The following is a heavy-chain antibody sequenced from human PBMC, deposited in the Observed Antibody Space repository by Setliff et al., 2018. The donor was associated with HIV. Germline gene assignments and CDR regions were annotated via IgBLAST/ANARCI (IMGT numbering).Heavy chain of an antibody. CDR2: MSHSGST. D-gene: IGHD6-19*01. J-gene: IGHJ4*02. CDR1: GYSISSGYY. CDR3: ARGSPEAYQDSGWYN. Sequence: PSETLSLTCAVSGYSISSGYYWGWIRQPPGKGLEWIGSMSHSGSTLYNPSLKGRVTISVETSKNQFSVRLNSVTAADTAVYYCARGSPEAYQDSGWYNWGQGTLVTVSS. V-gene: IGHV4-38-2*01.